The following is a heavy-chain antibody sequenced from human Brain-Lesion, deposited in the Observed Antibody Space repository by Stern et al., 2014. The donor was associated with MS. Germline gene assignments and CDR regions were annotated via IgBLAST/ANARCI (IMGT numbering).Heavy chain of an antibody. CDR3: AMYGDSPFDY. V-gene: IGHV3-11*01. Sequence: QVQLMQSGGGLVKPGGSLRLSCAASGFTFSDSYMNWIRQAPGKGLEWVSYISRSGSIIYYADSVKGRFTISRDNAKNSLYLQMNSLRAEDTAVYYCAMYGDSPFDYWGQGTLVTVSS. D-gene: IGHD4-17*01. CDR2: ISRSGSII. J-gene: IGHJ4*02. CDR1: GFTFSDSY.